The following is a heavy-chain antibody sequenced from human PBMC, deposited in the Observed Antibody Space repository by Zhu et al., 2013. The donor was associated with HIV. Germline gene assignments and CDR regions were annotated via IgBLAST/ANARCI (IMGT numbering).Heavy chain of an antibody. Sequence: QVHLVQSGAEVKKPGASVKVSCKASGYMFTRYGISWVRQAPGQGLEWMGWISAYNGNTNYAQKLQGRVTMTTDTSTSTAYMELRTLRSDDTAVYYCARVAPSDYYYYMDVWGKGTTVTVS. CDR2: ISAYNGNT. CDR1: GYMFTRYG. J-gene: IGHJ6*03. CDR3: ARVAPSDYYYYMDV. V-gene: IGHV1-18*01.